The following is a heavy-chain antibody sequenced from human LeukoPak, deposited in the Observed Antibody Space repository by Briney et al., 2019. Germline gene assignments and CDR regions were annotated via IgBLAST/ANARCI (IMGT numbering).Heavy chain of an antibody. J-gene: IGHJ4*01. Sequence: GGSLRLSCAASGFTFSSYAMHWVRQAPGKGLEWVAVISYDGSNKYYADSVKGRFTISRDNSKNTLYLQMNSLRAEDTAVYYCARAVSGNSYSNYFDYWGHGTLVTVSS. CDR2: ISYDGSNK. CDR3: ARAVSGNSYSNYFDY. D-gene: IGHD4-23*01. CDR1: GFTFSSYA. V-gene: IGHV3-30-3*01.